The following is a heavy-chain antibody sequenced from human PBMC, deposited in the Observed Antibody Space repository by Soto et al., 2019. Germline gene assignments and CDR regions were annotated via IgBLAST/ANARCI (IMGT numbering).Heavy chain of an antibody. J-gene: IGHJ4*02. Sequence: ASVKVSCKASGYTFTGYYMHWVRQAPGQGLERMGWINPNSGGTNYAQKFQGRVTMTRDTSISTAYMELSMLRSDDPAVYYCARDFLYYYDSSGYYAGNYWGQGTLVTVSS. V-gene: IGHV1-2*02. CDR1: GYTFTGYY. D-gene: IGHD3-22*01. CDR3: ARDFLYYYDSSGYYAGNY. CDR2: INPNSGGT.